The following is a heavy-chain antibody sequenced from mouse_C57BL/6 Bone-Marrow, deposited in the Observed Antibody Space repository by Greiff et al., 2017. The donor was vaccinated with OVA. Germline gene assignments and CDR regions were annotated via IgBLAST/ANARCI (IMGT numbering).Heavy chain of an antibody. V-gene: IGHV1-19*01. Sequence: EVQRVESGPVLVKPGASVKMSCKASGYTFTDYYMNWVKQSHGKSLEWIGVINPYNGGTSYNQKLKGKATLTVDKSSSTAYMELNSLTSEDSAVYYCARRDYYGSSYGFGYWGQGTTLTVSS. D-gene: IGHD1-1*01. J-gene: IGHJ2*01. CDR1: GYTFTDYY. CDR2: INPYNGGT. CDR3: ARRDYYGSSYGFGY.